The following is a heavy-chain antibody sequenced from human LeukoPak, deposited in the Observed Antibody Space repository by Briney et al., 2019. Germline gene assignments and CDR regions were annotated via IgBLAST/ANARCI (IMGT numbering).Heavy chain of an antibody. V-gene: IGHV3-30*18. J-gene: IGHJ5*02. D-gene: IGHD6-19*01. CDR3: AKDWGSSDWYDWFDP. CDR2: ISHDGRAE. CDR1: GFTLGNHG. Sequence: PGTSLRLSCAVSGFTLGNHGMHWVRQAAGKGLEWVAMISHDGRAEYYRDSVKGRLSISRDNSNNMLYLQMNSLRVEDTAVYYCAKDWGSSDWYDWFDPWGQGTLVTVSS.